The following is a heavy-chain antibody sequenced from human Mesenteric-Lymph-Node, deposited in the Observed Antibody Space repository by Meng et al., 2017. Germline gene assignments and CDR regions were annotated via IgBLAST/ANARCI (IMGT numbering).Heavy chain of an antibody. D-gene: IGHD3-22*01. Sequence: GGSLRLSCAASGFTFTNAWMSWVRQAPGKGLEWVGRIKSKTDGGTTDYAAPVKGRFTISRDDSKNTLYLQMNSLKTEDTAVYYCTTFINYYDSSGYGDYWGQGTLVTVSS. CDR3: TTFINYYDSSGYGDY. V-gene: IGHV3-15*01. CDR1: GFTFTNAW. J-gene: IGHJ4*02. CDR2: IKSKTDGGTT.